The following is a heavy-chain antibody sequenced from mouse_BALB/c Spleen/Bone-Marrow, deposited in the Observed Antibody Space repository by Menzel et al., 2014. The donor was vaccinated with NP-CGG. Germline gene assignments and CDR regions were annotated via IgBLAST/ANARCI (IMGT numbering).Heavy chain of an antibody. V-gene: IGHV1-80*01. CDR2: IYPGDGDT. CDR3: ARTGNLAWFAY. D-gene: IGHD2-1*01. Sequence: QVQLQQPGAELVRPGSSVKISCKASDYAFSSYWMNWVKQRPGQGLEWIGQIYPGDGDTNYNGKFKGKATLTADKSSSTAYMQLSSLTSEDSAVYFCARTGNLAWFAYWGQGTLVTVSA. J-gene: IGHJ3*01. CDR1: DYAFSSYW.